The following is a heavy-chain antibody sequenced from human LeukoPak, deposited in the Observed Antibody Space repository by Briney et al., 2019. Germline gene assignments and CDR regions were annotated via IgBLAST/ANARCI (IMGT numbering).Heavy chain of an antibody. CDR1: GGSISRNY. CDR3: AREASGTRRYYCYYMDL. Sequence: PSETLSLTRTVFGGSISRNYWSWIRPPARKGLAWIGRIYSSGDTNYNPSLKSRVTMSIHTSENQFSLKLTSVTAADTAVYYCAREASGTRRYYCYYMDLWGKGTTVNV. CDR2: IYSSGDT. J-gene: IGHJ6*03. V-gene: IGHV4-4*07. D-gene: IGHD6-13*01.